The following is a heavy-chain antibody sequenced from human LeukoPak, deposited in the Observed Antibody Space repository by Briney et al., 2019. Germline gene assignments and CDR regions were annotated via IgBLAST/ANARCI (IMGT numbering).Heavy chain of an antibody. CDR2: LYYSGST. CDR1: GDSISGFY. CDR3: ARGPGNYSSGWYHELLFDY. Sequence: ASGTLSLTCTVSGDSISGFYWGWIRQPPGEGLEWIGNLYYSGSTSYNPSLKSRVTISVDTSKNQFSLKLSSVTAADTAVYYCARGPGNYSSGWYHELLFDYWGQGTLVTVSS. J-gene: IGHJ4*02. D-gene: IGHD6-19*01. V-gene: IGHV4-59*12.